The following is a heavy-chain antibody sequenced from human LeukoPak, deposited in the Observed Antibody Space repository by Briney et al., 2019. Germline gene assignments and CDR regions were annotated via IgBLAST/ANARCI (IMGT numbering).Heavy chain of an antibody. CDR2: ITSSSSYI. J-gene: IGHJ3*02. V-gene: IGHV3-21*01. CDR3: ARDRYDSSGYYYPANDAFDI. CDR1: GFTFSSYS. D-gene: IGHD3-22*01. Sequence: PGGSLRLSCAASGFTFSSYSMNWVRQAPGKGLEWVSSITSSSSYIYYADSVKGRFTISRDNAKNSLYLQMNSLRAEDTAVYYCARDRYDSSGYYYPANDAFDIWGQGTMVTVSS.